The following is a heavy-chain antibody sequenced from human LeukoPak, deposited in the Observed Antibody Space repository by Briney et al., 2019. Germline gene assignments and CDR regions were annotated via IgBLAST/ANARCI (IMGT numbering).Heavy chain of an antibody. D-gene: IGHD5-18*01. CDR1: GFTFSSYE. Sequence: GGSLRLSCAASGFTFSSYEMNWVRQAPGKGLEWVSYSSSSGIPTYYADSVKGRFTMSRDNAKSFLYLQMNSLRADDTAVYYCAGGGRSWIPRGAYGMELWGKGTTVTVSS. J-gene: IGHJ6*04. CDR3: AGGGRSWIPRGAYGMEL. V-gene: IGHV3-48*03. CDR2: SSSSGIPT.